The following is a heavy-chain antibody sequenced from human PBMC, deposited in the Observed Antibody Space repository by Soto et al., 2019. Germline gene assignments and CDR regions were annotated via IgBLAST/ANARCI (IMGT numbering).Heavy chain of an antibody. V-gene: IGHV4-59*01. D-gene: IGHD6-13*01. Sequence: TLSLTCVVSGDSISNYYWRWIRQPPGKGLEWIGDVSSSGSTNYNPSLKSRLIVSLDTSKSQLSLKLNSVTVADTAVYYCATSYGNAWYTYWGQGTQVTVSS. CDR1: GDSISNYY. CDR3: ATSYGNAWYTY. CDR2: VSSSGST. J-gene: IGHJ4*02.